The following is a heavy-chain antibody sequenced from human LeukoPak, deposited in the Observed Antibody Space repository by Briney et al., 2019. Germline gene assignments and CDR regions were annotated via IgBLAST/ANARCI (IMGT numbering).Heavy chain of an antibody. V-gene: IGHV3-7*01. CDR1: GFTFSSYW. J-gene: IGHJ6*03. CDR3: ARDTLDLSIWGGPNYYYYYMDV. CDR2: IKQDGSEK. Sequence: GGSLRLSCAASGFTFSSYWMSWVRQAPGKGLEWVANIKQDGSEKYYVDSVKGRFTISRDNAKNSLYLQMNSLRAEDTAVYYCARDTLDLSIWGGPNYYYYYMDVSGKGTTVTVSS. D-gene: IGHD3-16*01.